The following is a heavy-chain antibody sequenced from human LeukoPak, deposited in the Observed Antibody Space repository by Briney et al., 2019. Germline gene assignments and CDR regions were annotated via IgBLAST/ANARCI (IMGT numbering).Heavy chain of an antibody. V-gene: IGHV1-3*01. CDR3: ARGRLLGGYGWFDP. Sequence: ASVKVSCKASGYTFTSYAMHWVRQAPGQRLEWMGWINAGNGNTKYSQKFQGRVTITRDTSASTAYMELSSLRSEDTAVYYCARGRLLGGYGWFDPWGQGTLVTVSS. J-gene: IGHJ5*02. CDR2: INAGNGNT. D-gene: IGHD5-12*01. CDR1: GYTFTSYA.